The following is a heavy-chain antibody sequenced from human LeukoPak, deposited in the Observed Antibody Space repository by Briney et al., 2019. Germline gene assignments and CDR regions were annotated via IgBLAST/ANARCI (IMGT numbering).Heavy chain of an antibody. D-gene: IGHD5-24*01. J-gene: IGHJ4*02. CDR1: GDSISNYY. Sequence: PSETLSLTCTVSGDSISNYYGSWIRQTPGKGLEWVGYMSSSGYSSYRPSLETRVTISIDTSKNQFSLTLSSVTAADTAMYYCARDLRDGYFDYWGQGTLVIVSS. CDR3: ARDLRDGYFDY. V-gene: IGHV4-59*01. CDR2: MSSSGYS.